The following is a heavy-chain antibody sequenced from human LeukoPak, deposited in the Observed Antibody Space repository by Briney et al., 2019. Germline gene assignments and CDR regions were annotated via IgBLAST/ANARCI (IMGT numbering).Heavy chain of an antibody. Sequence: SETLSLTCTVSGGSISSSSYYWSWIRQPPGKGLEWIGYIYYSGSTNYNPSLKSRVTISVDTSKNQFSLKLSSVTAADTAVYYCASTSSGWYVPLDYWGQGTLVTVSS. J-gene: IGHJ4*02. CDR1: GGSISSSSYY. D-gene: IGHD6-19*01. CDR3: ASTSSGWYVPLDY. CDR2: IYYSGST. V-gene: IGHV4-61*01.